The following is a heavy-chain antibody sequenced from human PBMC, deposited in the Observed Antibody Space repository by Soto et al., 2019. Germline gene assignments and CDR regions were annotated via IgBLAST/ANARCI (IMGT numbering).Heavy chain of an antibody. J-gene: IGHJ5*02. V-gene: IGHV4-34*01. CDR2: INHSGST. CDR1: GGSFSGYF. Sequence: QVQLQQWGAGLLKPSETLSLTCAVYGGSFSGYFWSWIRQPPGKGLEWIGEINHSGSTNYNPSLKSRVTISVDTSNNQFSLKLSSVTAADTAVYYCARAPGYYGSGSRGWFDPWGQGTLVTVSS. CDR3: ARAPGYYGSGSRGWFDP. D-gene: IGHD3-10*01.